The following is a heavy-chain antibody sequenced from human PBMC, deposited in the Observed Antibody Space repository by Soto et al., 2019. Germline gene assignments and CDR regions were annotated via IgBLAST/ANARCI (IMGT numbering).Heavy chain of an antibody. D-gene: IGHD3-16*01. Sequence: GESLKISCKGSGYNFITDWISWVRQMPGKGLEWMGRIDPTDSYTKYSPSFEGHVTISADKSISTAYLQWSSLKALDSAVYYCARLPRASFALDVWGQGTTVTVSS. CDR1: GYNFITDW. V-gene: IGHV5-10-1*01. CDR2: IDPTDSYT. J-gene: IGHJ6*02. CDR3: ARLPRASFALDV.